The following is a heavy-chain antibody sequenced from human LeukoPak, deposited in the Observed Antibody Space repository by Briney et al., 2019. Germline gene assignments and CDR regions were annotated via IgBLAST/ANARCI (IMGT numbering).Heavy chain of an antibody. D-gene: IGHD3-9*01. CDR1: GGTFSSYA. CDR2: IIPIFGTA. CDR3: ASGFYDILTGYYPIYYYYMDV. J-gene: IGHJ6*03. V-gene: IGHV1-69*06. Sequence: ASVKVSCKASGGTFSSYAISWVRQAPGQGLEWMGGIIPIFGTANYAQKFQGRVTITADKSTSTAYMELSSLRSEDTAVYYCASGFYDILTGYYPIYYYYMDVWGKGTTVTVSS.